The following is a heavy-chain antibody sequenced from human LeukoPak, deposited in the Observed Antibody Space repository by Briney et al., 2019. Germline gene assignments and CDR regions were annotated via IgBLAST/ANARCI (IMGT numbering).Heavy chain of an antibody. Sequence: ASVKVSCKASGYTFTGYYMHWVRQAPGQGLEWMGWINPNSGGTNYAQKFQGRVTMTRDTSISTAYMELSRLRSDDTAVYYCAANYDILTGYYSLDYWGQGTLVTVSS. V-gene: IGHV1-2*02. CDR2: INPNSGGT. CDR1: GYTFTGYY. D-gene: IGHD3-9*01. J-gene: IGHJ4*02. CDR3: AANYDILTGYYSLDY.